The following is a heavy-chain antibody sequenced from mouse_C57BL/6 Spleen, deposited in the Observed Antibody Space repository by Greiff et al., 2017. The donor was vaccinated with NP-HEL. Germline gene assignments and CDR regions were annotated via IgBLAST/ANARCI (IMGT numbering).Heavy chain of an antibody. CDR1: GYAFSSYW. CDR3: ARGGDYDGGFAY. CDR2: IYPGDGDT. V-gene: IGHV1-80*01. Sequence: VKLQESGAELVKPGASVKISCKASGYAFSSYWMNWVKQRPGKGLEWIGQIYPGDGDTNYNGKFKGKATLTADKSSSTAYMQLSSLTSEDSAVYFCARGGDYDGGFAYWGQGTLVTVSA. D-gene: IGHD2-4*01. J-gene: IGHJ3*01.